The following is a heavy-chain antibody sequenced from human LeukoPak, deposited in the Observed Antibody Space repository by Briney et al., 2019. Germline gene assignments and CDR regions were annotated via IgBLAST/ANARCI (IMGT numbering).Heavy chain of an antibody. D-gene: IGHD6-19*01. CDR3: ARVRYSSGWPFDY. Sequence: GGSLRLSCAASGFTVSSNYMSWVRQAPGKGLEWVSVIYSGGSTYYADSVKGRFTISRDNSKNTLYLQMNSLRAEDTAVYYCARVRYSSGWPFDYWGQGTLVTVSS. CDR1: GFTVSSNY. V-gene: IGHV3-53*01. CDR2: IYSGGST. J-gene: IGHJ4*02.